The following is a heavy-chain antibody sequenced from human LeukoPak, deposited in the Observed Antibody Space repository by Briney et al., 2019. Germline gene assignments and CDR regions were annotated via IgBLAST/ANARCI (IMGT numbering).Heavy chain of an antibody. D-gene: IGHD6-13*01. CDR2: TYYRSKWYN. Sequence: SQTLSLTCAISGDSVSSNSAAWNWIRQSPSRGLEWLGRTYYRSKWYNDYAVSVKSRITINPDTPKNQFSLQLNSVTPEDTAVYYCARLGYSSSWTHFDYWGQGTLVTVSS. CDR3: ARLGYSSSWTHFDY. CDR1: GDSVSSNSAA. V-gene: IGHV6-1*01. J-gene: IGHJ4*02.